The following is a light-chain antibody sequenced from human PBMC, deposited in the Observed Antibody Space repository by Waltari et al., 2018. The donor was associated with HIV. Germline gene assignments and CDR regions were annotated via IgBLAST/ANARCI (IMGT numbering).Light chain of an antibody. CDR1: QNVNTF. CDR2: DAS. J-gene: IGKJ4*01. Sequence: EIVLTQSPATLSLSPGERAILSCRASQNVNTFLAWYQQKPGQAPRLLIFDASKRATGIPARFSGRGSGIDFTLTISSLDAEDSAFYFCQQRSNWPALSFGGGTKVEIK. V-gene: IGKV3-11*01. CDR3: QQRSNWPALS.